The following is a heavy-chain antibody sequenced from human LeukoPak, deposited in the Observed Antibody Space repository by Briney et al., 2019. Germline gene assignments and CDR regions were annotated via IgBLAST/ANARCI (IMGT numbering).Heavy chain of an antibody. CDR3: ARDSAYYDSSGYYGNAFDI. V-gene: IGHV4-59*01. Sequence: SETLSLTCTVSGGSISNYYWSWIRQPPGKGLEWIGYIYYSGSTNYNPSLKSRVTISVDTSKNQFSLKLSSVTAADTAVYYCARDSAYYDSSGYYGNAFDIWGQGTMVTVSS. CDR2: IYYSGST. J-gene: IGHJ3*02. CDR1: GGSISNYY. D-gene: IGHD3-22*01.